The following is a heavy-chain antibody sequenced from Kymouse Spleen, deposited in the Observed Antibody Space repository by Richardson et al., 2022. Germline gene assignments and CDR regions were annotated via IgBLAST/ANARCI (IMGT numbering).Heavy chain of an antibody. J-gene: IGHJ6*02. CDR3: ARDGGATHYYYYGMDV. V-gene: IGHV4-39*01. D-gene: IGHD1-26*01. CDR1: GGSISSSSYY. Sequence: QLQLQESGPGLVKPSETLSLTCTVSGGSISSSSYYWGWIRQPPGKGLEWIGSIYYSGSTYYNPSLKSRVTISVDTSKNQFSLKLSSVTAADTAVYYCARDGGATHYYYYGMDVWGQGTTVTVSS. CDR2: IYYSGST.